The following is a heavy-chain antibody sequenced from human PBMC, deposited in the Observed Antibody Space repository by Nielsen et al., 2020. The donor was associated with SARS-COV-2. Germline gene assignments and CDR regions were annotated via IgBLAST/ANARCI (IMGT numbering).Heavy chain of an antibody. V-gene: IGHV4-39*01. Sequence: GSLRLSCTVSGGSISSSSYYWGWIRQPPGKGLEWIGSIYYSGSTYYNPSLKSRVTISVDTSKNQFSLKLSSVTAADTAVYYCAALGAFDIWGQGTMVTVSS. CDR1: GGSISSSSYY. CDR3: AALGAFDI. CDR2: IYYSGST. J-gene: IGHJ3*02. D-gene: IGHD3-10*01.